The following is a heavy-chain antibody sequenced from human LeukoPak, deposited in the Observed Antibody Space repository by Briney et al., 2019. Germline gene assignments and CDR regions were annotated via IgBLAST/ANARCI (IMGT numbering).Heavy chain of an antibody. CDR2: INPIFGTA. Sequence: SVKVSCKASGDTFSSYSINWVRQAPGQGLEWMGWINPIFGTANYAQKFQGRVTITTDASTSTAYMELSSLRSEDTAVYYCVRGQVVAAEQQFDYWGQGTLVTVSS. J-gene: IGHJ4*02. D-gene: IGHD2-15*01. V-gene: IGHV1-69*05. CDR3: VRGQVVAAEQQFDY. CDR1: GDTFSSYS.